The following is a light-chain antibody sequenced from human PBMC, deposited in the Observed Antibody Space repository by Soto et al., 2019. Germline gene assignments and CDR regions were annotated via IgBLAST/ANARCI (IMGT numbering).Light chain of an antibody. J-gene: IGLJ1*01. CDR2: EGS. CDR1: SSDVGSYNL. CDR3: CSYAGSSTYV. Sequence: QSFLTQPACVSVSPGQSITISCTGTSSDVGSYNLVSLYQQHPGKAPKLMIYEGSKRPSGVSNRFSGSKSGNTASLTISGLQAEDEADYYCCSYAGSSTYVFGTGTKVTVL. V-gene: IGLV2-23*01.